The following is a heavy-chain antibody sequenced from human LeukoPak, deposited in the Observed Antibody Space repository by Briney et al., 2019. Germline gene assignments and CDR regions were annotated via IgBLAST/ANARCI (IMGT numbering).Heavy chain of an antibody. CDR2: IYYSGST. V-gene: IGHV4-30-4*08. CDR1: GGSISSGDYY. D-gene: IGHD5-24*01. J-gene: IGHJ5*02. CDR3: ARGSRDDYSLRFQWFDP. Sequence: SETLSLTCTVSGGSISSGDYYWSWIRQPPGKGLEWIGYIYYSGSTYHNPSLKSRVTISVDTSKNQFSLKLSSVTAADTAVYYCARGSRDDYSLRFQWFDPWGQGTLVTVSS.